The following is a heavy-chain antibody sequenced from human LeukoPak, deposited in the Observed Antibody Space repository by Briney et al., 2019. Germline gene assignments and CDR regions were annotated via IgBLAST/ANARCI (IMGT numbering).Heavy chain of an antibody. CDR3: ARDPGGNFYFDY. D-gene: IGHD4-23*01. J-gene: IGHJ4*02. Sequence: PSETLSLTCAVYGGSFSGYYWSWIRQPPGKGLEWIGYIYYSGSTNYNPSLKSRVTISVDTSKNQFSLKLSSVTAADTAVYYCARDPGGNFYFDYWGQGTLVTVSS. V-gene: IGHV4-59*01. CDR1: GGSFSGYY. CDR2: IYYSGST.